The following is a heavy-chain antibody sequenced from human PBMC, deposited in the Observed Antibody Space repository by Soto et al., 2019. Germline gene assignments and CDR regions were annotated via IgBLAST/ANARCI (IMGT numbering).Heavy chain of an antibody. CDR3: ARGSYNSGLGYYYGMDV. Sequence: PGGSLRLSCVAAGFTFSDDGMHWVRQAPGKGLEWVAVIGFDGRNKYYGDSVKGRFTISRDNSKNTLYLQMNSLRAEDTAVYYCARGSYNSGLGYYYGMDVWGQGTTVTVSS. CDR1: GFTFSDDG. D-gene: IGHD1-1*01. J-gene: IGHJ6*02. V-gene: IGHV3-30*02. CDR2: IGFDGRNK.